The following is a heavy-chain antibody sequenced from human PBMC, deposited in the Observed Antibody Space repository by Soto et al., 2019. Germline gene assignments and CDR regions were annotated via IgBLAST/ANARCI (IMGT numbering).Heavy chain of an antibody. CDR1: GYTFTAYY. Sequence: QVQLVQSGAEVKKPGASVKVSCKASGYTFTAYYMHWVRQAPGQGLEWMGWVNPNSGGTNYAQKFQGRVTIIADESTSTVYMELSSLRSDDTAIYYCARGWGYDSTDYYYAYWGQGTLVIVSS. CDR2: VNPNSGGT. J-gene: IGHJ4*02. CDR3: ARGWGYDSTDYYYAY. V-gene: IGHV1-2*02. D-gene: IGHD3-22*01.